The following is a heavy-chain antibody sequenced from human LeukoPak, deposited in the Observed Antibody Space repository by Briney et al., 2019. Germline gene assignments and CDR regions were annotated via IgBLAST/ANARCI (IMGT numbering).Heavy chain of an antibody. J-gene: IGHJ3*02. CDR3: ARVAAFGTAAFDI. Sequence: GGSLRLSCAASGFILSSYSMHWVRQAPGEGLEFVSAISSSGGSTYYANSVKGRFTISRDTSKNTLYLQMGNLRPEDMAVYYCARVAAFGTAAFDIWGQGTTVTVSS. V-gene: IGHV3-64*01. CDR2: ISSSGGST. CDR1: GFILSSYS. D-gene: IGHD6-13*01.